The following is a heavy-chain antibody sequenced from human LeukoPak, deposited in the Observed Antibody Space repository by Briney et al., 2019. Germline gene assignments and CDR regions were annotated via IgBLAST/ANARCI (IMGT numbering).Heavy chain of an antibody. V-gene: IGHV4-34*01. CDR2: INHSGST. CDR3: ARLYGSGSYSQYYYYGMDV. CDR1: GGSFSGYY. J-gene: IGHJ6*02. D-gene: IGHD3-10*01. Sequence: SETLSLTCAVYGGSFSGYYWSWIRQPPGKGLEWIGEINHSGSTNYNPSLKSRVTISVDTSKNQFSLKLSSVTAADTAVYYCARLYGSGSYSQYYYYGMDVWGQGTTVTVSS.